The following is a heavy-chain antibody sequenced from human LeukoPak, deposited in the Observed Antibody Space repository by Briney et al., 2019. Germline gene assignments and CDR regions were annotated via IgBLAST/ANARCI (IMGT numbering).Heavy chain of an antibody. CDR3: ARVVDYYGSGSYPNRNNWFDP. CDR2: ISAYNGNT. Sequence: GASVKVSCKASGYTFTSYGISWVRQAPGQGLEWMGWISAYNGNTNYAQKLQGRVTMTTDTSTSTAYMELRSLRSDDTAVYYCARVVDYYGSGSYPNRNNWFDPWGQGTLVTVSS. V-gene: IGHV1-18*01. CDR1: GYTFTSYG. J-gene: IGHJ5*02. D-gene: IGHD3-10*01.